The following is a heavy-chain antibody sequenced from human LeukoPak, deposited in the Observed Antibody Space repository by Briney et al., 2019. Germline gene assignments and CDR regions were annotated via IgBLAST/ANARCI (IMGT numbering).Heavy chain of an antibody. CDR3: ARQREYDYHGMVV. CDR2: IYYSGST. D-gene: IGHD1-26*01. Sequence: KPSETLSLTCTVSGGSISSYYGSWIRQPPGKGLEWIGFIYYSGSTNYNPSLKSRVTISVDTSKNQSSLKVSSVTPADTAVYYCARQREYDYHGMVVWGQGATVTVSS. CDR1: GGSISSYY. J-gene: IGHJ6*02. V-gene: IGHV4-59*01.